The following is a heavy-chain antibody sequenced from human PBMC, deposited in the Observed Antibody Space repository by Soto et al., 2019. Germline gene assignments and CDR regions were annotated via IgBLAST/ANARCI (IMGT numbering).Heavy chain of an antibody. CDR3: GRERIGKDYYYGMEV. Sequence: PSEPLSLPCHVSGSSLTKGYWRWIRQPPGKGLEWIGNVFYSGATRYNPSLKSRVSMSVDTSKSHFSLRLTFVTAADTAVYYCGRERIGKDYYYGMEVWGQGTTVNVSS. J-gene: IGHJ6*02. D-gene: IGHD2-21*01. V-gene: IGHV4-59*01. CDR1: GSSLTKGY. CDR2: VFYSGAT.